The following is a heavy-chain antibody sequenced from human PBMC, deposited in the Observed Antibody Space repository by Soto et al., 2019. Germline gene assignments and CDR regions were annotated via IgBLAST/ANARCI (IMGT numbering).Heavy chain of an antibody. CDR1: GGTFSSYA. V-gene: IGHV1-69*01. D-gene: IGHD5-18*01. Sequence: QVQLVQSGAEVKKPGSSVKVSCKASGGTFSSYAISWVRQAPGQGLEWMGGIIPIFGTANYAQKFQGRVTIPADESTSTAYMALSSLRSEDTAVYSCARFFADTAMADYYYYGMDVWGQGTTVTVSS. J-gene: IGHJ6*02. CDR2: IIPIFGTA. CDR3: ARFFADTAMADYYYYGMDV.